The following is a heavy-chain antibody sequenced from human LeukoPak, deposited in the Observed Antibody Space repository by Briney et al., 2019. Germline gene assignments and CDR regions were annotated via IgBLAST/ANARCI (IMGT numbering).Heavy chain of an antibody. V-gene: IGHV4-59*01. Sequence: SETLSLTCTVSGGSISSYFWSWIRQPPGKGLEWIGYIYYSGSANYNPSLKSRVTISVDTSKDQFSLKLSSVTAADTAVYYCASARLGSGLEGAFDIWGQGTMVTVSS. J-gene: IGHJ3*02. CDR3: ASARLGSGLEGAFDI. CDR2: IYYSGSA. CDR1: GGSISSYF. D-gene: IGHD6-25*01.